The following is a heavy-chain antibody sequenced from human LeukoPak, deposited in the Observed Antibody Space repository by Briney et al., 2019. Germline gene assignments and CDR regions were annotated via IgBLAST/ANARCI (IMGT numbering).Heavy chain of an antibody. CDR3: ARESSWGNFDY. D-gene: IGHD7-27*01. CDR1: GGSISSYY. CDR2: IYYSGST. V-gene: IGHV4-59*01. Sequence: MASETLSLTCTVSGGSISSYYWSWIRQPPGKGLEWIGYIYYSGSTNYNPSLKSRVTISVDTSKNQFSLKLSYATAADTAVYFCARESSWGNFDYWGQGTLVTVSS. J-gene: IGHJ4*02.